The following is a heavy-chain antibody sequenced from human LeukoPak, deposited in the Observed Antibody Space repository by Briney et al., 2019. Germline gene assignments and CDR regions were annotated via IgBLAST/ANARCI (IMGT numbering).Heavy chain of an antibody. Sequence: GGSLRLSCAASKFNFSFYWMTWVRQAPGKGLEWVANILPDGSKKYYLDSVKGRFTISRDNSKNTLYLQMNSLRAEDTAVYYCAKLVGFSDPHPTDYWGQGTLVTVSS. V-gene: IGHV3-7*01. CDR3: AKLVGFSDPHPTDY. J-gene: IGHJ4*02. CDR1: KFNFSFYW. D-gene: IGHD1-26*01. CDR2: ILPDGSKK.